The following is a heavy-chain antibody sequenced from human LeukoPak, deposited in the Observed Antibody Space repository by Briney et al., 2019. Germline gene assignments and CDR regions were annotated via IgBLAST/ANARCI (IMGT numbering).Heavy chain of an antibody. D-gene: IGHD1-26*01. CDR3: ARDRLSKPTNWFDP. V-gene: IGHV1-24*01. CDR1: GYTLTELS. Sequence: GASVKVSCKVSGYTLTELSMHWVRQAPGKGLEWMGGFDPEDGETIYAQKFQGRVTMTTDTSTSTAYMELRSLRSDDTAVYYCARDRLSKPTNWFDPWGQGTLVTVSS. J-gene: IGHJ5*02. CDR2: FDPEDGET.